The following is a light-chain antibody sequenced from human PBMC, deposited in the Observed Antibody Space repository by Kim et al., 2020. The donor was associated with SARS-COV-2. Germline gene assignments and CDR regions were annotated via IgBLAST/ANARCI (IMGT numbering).Light chain of an antibody. J-gene: IGLJ2*01. CDR1: TSNIGSHN. CDR2: RTN. Sequence: GQTFAISGPGSTSNIGSHNVYWFQQLPGTAPKLLIYRTNQRPSGVPDRFSGSKSGTSASLAISGLRSEDEADYYCTAWDDSLSGLVFGGGTQLTVL. V-gene: IGLV1-47*01. CDR3: TAWDDSLSGLV.